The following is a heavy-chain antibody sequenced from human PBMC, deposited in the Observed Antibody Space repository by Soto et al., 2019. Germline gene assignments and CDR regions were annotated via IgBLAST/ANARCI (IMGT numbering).Heavy chain of an antibody. CDR3: NSRVQTTHYYYGMDV. V-gene: IGHV3-73*01. J-gene: IGHJ6*02. D-gene: IGHD4-4*01. Sequence: EVQLVESGGGLVQPGGSLKLSCAASGFTFSGSAMHWVRQASGKGLEWVGRIRSKANSYATAYAASVKGRFTISRDDSKNTAYLQMNSLKTEDTAVYYCNSRVQTTHYYYGMDVWGQGTTVTVSS. CDR1: GFTFSGSA. CDR2: IRSKANSYAT.